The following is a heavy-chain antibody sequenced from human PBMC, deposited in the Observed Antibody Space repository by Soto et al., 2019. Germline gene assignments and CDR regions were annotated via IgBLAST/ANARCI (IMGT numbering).Heavy chain of an antibody. V-gene: IGHV3-23*01. CDR1: GFTFSSYA. Sequence: PGGSLRLSCAASGFTFSSYAMSWVRQAPGEGLEWVSAISGSGGSTYYADSVKGRFTISRDNSKNTLYLQMNSLRAEDTAVYYCAKDLGLQPGAQAYWGQGTLVTVSS. CDR2: ISGSGGST. CDR3: AKDLGLQPGAQAY. J-gene: IGHJ4*02.